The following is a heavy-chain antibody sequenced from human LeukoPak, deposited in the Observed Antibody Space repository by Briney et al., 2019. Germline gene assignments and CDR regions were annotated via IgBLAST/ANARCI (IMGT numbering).Heavy chain of an antibody. D-gene: IGHD5-12*01. CDR1: GFTFSSYV. CDR2: ISGTGDSI. CDR3: AKDPRGGYSGSWYFDY. Sequence: AGSLTVSCSASGFTFSSYVLSWVRQAPGKGLEWVSAISGTGDSIYYADSVKGRFTFSRDNSKNTLYLQMNSLTAEDTAVYYCAKDPRGGYSGSWYFDYWGQGTLATVSS. J-gene: IGHJ4*02. V-gene: IGHV3-23*01.